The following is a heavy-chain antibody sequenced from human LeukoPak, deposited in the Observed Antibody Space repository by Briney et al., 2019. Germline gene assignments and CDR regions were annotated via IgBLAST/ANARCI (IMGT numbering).Heavy chain of an antibody. CDR1: GFTSITYT. V-gene: IGHV3-21*01. Sequence: GGSLRLSCAASGFTSITYTMNWVRQAPGKGLEWVSSISGTSSYIYYADSVKGRFTISRDNAKNSLYLQMNRLRADDTAVYYCARELQLERLAFGKEGSAFDYWGQGTLVTVSS. D-gene: IGHD1-1*01. CDR3: ARELQLERLAFGKEGSAFDY. J-gene: IGHJ4*02. CDR2: ISGTSSYI.